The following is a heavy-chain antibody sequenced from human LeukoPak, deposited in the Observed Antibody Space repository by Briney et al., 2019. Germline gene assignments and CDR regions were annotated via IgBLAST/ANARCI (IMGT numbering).Heavy chain of an antibody. D-gene: IGHD6-13*01. V-gene: IGHV3-30*18. CDR3: AKGVRGIAAADDAFDI. CDR1: GFTFSNYG. Sequence: PGGSLRLSCAASGFTFSNYGMHWVRQPPGKGLEWVAIISYDGSNQYYVDSVKGRFTISRDNSKNTLYLQLNSLRAEDTAVYYCAKGVRGIAAADDAFDIWGQGTMVTVSS. J-gene: IGHJ3*02. CDR2: ISYDGSNQ.